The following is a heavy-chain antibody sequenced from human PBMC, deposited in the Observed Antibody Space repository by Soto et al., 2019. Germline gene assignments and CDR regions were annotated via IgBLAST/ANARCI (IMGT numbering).Heavy chain of an antibody. V-gene: IGHV1-18*01. D-gene: IGHD3-16*01. CDR3: ARALVGLRLGFDY. J-gene: IGHJ4*02. CDR1: GYTFTSYG. CDR2: ISAYNGNT. Sequence: ASVKVSCKASGYTFTSYGISWVRQAPGQGLEWMGWISAYNGNTNYAQKLQGRVTITRDTSASTAYMELSSLRSEDTAVYYCARALVGLRLGFDYWGQGTLVTVSS.